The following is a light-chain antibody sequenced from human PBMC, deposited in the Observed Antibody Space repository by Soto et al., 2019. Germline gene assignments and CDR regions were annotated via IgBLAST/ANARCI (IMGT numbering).Light chain of an antibody. CDR3: QSYDSTLSARYV. V-gene: IGLV1-40*01. Sequence: QSALTQPPSVSGAPGQRVTISCTGSSSNIGAGYDVHWYQQLPGTAPKVLIYGNSNRPSGVPDRLSGSKSDTSASLAITGLQAEDEADYYCQSYDSTLSARYVFGTATKVAVL. CDR1: SSNIGAGYD. CDR2: GNS. J-gene: IGLJ1*01.